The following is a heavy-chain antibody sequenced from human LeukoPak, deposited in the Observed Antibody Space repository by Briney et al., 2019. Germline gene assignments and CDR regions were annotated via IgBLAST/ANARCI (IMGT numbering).Heavy chain of an antibody. J-gene: IGHJ4*02. CDR3: AKAQTYYYDSSGYYAFDY. CDR2: ISYDGSIK. CDR1: GFTFSSYG. Sequence: PGGSLRLSCAASGFTFSSYGMHWVRQAPGKGLEWVAVISYDGSIKYYADSVKGRFTISRDNSKNTLYLQMNSLRAEDTAVYYCAKAQTYYYDSSGYYAFDYWGQGTLVTVSS. V-gene: IGHV3-30*18. D-gene: IGHD3-22*01.